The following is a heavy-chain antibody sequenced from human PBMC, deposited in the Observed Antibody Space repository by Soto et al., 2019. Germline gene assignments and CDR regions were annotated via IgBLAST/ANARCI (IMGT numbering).Heavy chain of an antibody. Sequence: QVQLVESGGGVVQPGRSLRLSCAASGFTFSHYAMHWVRQAPGKGLEWVALMSYDGSNEYYADSVKGRFTISGDNSKNTLYLQMNSLRAEDTAVYYCAKDGSHNFDYWGQGTLGTVSS. CDR2: MSYDGSNE. V-gene: IGHV3-30*18. D-gene: IGHD1-26*01. CDR3: AKDGSHNFDY. J-gene: IGHJ4*02. CDR1: GFTFSHYA.